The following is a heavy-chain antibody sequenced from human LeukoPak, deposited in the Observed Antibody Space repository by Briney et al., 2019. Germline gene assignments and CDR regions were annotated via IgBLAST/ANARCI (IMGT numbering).Heavy chain of an antibody. Sequence: SETLSLTCTVSGGSISSYYWSWIRQPPGKGLEWIGYIYYSGSTNYNPSLKSRVTISVASSKNEFSLQLSSVAAADTGVYYCARVGYSSGWAGHYYYGMDVWGQGTTVTVSS. D-gene: IGHD6-19*01. CDR3: ARVGYSSGWAGHYYYGMDV. J-gene: IGHJ6*02. CDR2: IYYSGST. V-gene: IGHV4-59*01. CDR1: GGSISSYY.